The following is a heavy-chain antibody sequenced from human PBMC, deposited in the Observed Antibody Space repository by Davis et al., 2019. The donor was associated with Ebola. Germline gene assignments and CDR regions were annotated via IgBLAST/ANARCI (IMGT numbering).Heavy chain of an antibody. CDR2: ISGSGGST. Sequence: GGSLRLSCTDSVITFSGYAMTWVRQAPGKGLEWVSAISGSGGSTYYADSVKGRFTISRDNSRATLYLQMNSLRAEDTAVYYCARDPGSVWGKGTTVIVSS. J-gene: IGHJ6*04. V-gene: IGHV3-23*01. CDR3: ARDPGSV. CDR1: VITFSGYA. D-gene: IGHD1-26*01.